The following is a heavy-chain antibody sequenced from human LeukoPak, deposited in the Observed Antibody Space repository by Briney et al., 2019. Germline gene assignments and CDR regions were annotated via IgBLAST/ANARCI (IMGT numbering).Heavy chain of an antibody. CDR1: GFTFSSYA. CDR2: ISGSGGST. V-gene: IGHV3-23*01. Sequence: QTGGSLRLSCAASGFTFSSYAMSWVRQAPGKGLKWVSAISGSGGSTYYADSVKGRFTISRDNAKNSLYLQMNSLRAEDTAVYYCARRRIGGYFDYWGQGTLVTVSS. D-gene: IGHD4-23*01. CDR3: ARRRIGGYFDY. J-gene: IGHJ4*02.